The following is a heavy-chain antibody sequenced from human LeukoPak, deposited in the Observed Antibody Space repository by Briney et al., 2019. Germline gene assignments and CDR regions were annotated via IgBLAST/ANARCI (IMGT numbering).Heavy chain of an antibody. D-gene: IGHD3-22*01. CDR3: AGEPYYYDSSGYWFDY. V-gene: IGHV4-39*07. J-gene: IGHJ3*01. CDR1: GGSISSSSYY. Sequence: SETLSLTCTVSGGSISSSSYYWGWIRQPPGKGLEWIGSIYYSGSTYYNPSLKSRVTISVDTSKNQFSLKLSSVTAADTAVYYCAGEPYYYDSSGYWFDYWGQGTMVTVSS. CDR2: IYYSGST.